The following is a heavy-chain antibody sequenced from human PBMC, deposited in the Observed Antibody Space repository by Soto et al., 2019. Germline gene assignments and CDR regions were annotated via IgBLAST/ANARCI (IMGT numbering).Heavy chain of an antibody. D-gene: IGHD6-13*01. J-gene: IGHJ6*02. CDR2: IWYDGSNK. CDR3: ARETDSSSWYSPYYHYYGMDV. V-gene: IGHV3-33*01. CDR1: GFTFSSYG. Sequence: PGGSLRLSCAASGFTFSSYGMHWVRQAPGKXLEWVAVIWYDGSNKYYADSVKGRFTISRDNSKNTLYLQMNSLRAEDTAVYYCARETDSSSWYSPYYHYYGMDVWGQGTTVTVSS.